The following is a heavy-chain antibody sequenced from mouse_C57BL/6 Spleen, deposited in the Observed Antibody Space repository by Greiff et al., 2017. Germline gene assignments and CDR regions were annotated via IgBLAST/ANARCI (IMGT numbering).Heavy chain of an antibody. J-gene: IGHJ3*01. CDR3: ARADYGSSPWFAY. D-gene: IGHD1-1*01. CDR1: GYSITSGYY. V-gene: IGHV3-6*01. CDR2: ISYDGSN. Sequence: EVKLEESGPGLVKPSQSLSLTCSVTGYSITSGYYWNWIRQFPGNKLEWMGYISYDGSNNYNPSLKNRISITRDTSKNQFFLKLNSVTTEDTATYYCARADYGSSPWFAYWGQGTLFTVSA.